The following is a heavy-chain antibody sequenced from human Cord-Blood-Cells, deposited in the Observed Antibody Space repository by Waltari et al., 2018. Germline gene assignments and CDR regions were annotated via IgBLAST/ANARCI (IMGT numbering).Heavy chain of an antibody. Sequence: QVQLVQSGAEVKKPGSSVKVSCKASGGTFSSYAISWVRQAPGQGLEWMGGIIPNFGTANYAQKFQGRVTITADESTSTAYMELGSLRSEDTAVYYCARGGAATRRDYYYYGMDVWGQGTTVTVSS. CDR2: IIPNFGTA. CDR1: GGTFSSYA. J-gene: IGHJ6*02. V-gene: IGHV1-69*01. D-gene: IGHD2-15*01. CDR3: ARGGAATRRDYYYYGMDV.